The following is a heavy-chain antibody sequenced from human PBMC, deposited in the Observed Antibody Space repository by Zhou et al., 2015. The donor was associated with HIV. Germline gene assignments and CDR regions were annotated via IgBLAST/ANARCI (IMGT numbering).Heavy chain of an antibody. CDR1: GGSFNTNE. CDR3: ARLSRPYSSGWTGGGWFDP. D-gene: IGHD6-19*01. J-gene: IGHJ5*02. CDR2: IIPIFETP. Sequence: QVQLVQSGAEVKKPGSSVKVSCKASGGSFNTNEISWVRQAPGQGLEWMGGIIPIFETPDYAPRFRGRVTITADKSTRTAYMELSSLRSEDTAVYYCARLSRPYSSGWTGGGWFDPWGQGTLVTVSS. V-gene: IGHV1-69*06.